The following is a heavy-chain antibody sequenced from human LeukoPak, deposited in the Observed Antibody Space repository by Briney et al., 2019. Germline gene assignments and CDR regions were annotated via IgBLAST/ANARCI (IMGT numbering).Heavy chain of an antibody. CDR3: ARVNLHDYGAHFDY. J-gene: IGHJ4*02. Sequence: SETLSLTCTVSGGSISSGDYYWSWIRQPPGKGLEWIGYIYYSGSTYYNPSLKSRVTMSVDTSKNQFSLKLSSVTAADTAVYYCARVNLHDYGAHFDYWGQGTLVTVSS. CDR1: GGSISSGDYY. CDR2: IYYSGST. V-gene: IGHV4-30-4*08. D-gene: IGHD4-17*01.